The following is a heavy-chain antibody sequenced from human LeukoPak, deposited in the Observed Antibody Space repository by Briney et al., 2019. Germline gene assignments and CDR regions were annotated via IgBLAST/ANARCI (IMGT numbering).Heavy chain of an antibody. J-gene: IGHJ4*02. CDR2: ISYDGSNK. D-gene: IGHD5-12*01. V-gene: IGHV3-30-3*01. CDR3: ARGRGVATTTPCFDY. CDR1: GFTFSSYA. Sequence: QTGGSLRLSCAASGFTFSSYAMHWVRQAPGKGLEWVAVISYDGSNKYYADSVKGRFTISRDNSKNTLYLQMNSLRAEDTAVYYCARGRGVATTTPCFDYWGQGTLVTVSS.